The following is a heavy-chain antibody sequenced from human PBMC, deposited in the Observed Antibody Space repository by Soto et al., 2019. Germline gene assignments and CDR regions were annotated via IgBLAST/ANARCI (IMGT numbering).Heavy chain of an antibody. CDR2: IYPGDSDT. V-gene: IGHV5-51*01. D-gene: IGHD3-3*01. J-gene: IGHJ4*02. Sequence: PGESLKISCNGSGYSFTIYCIGWVLQMPGKGLEWMGIIYPGDSDTRYSPSFQGQVTISADKSISTAYLQWSSLKASDTAMYYCARVWSGYYTRHEFDYWGQGTLVTVSS. CDR1: GYSFTIYC. CDR3: ARVWSGYYTRHEFDY.